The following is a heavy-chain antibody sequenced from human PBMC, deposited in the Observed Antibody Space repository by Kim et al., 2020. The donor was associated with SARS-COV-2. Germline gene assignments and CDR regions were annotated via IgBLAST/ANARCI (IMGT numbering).Heavy chain of an antibody. Sequence: GGSLRLSCAASGFTFSSYAMHWVRQAPGKGLEWVAVISYDGGNKYYADSVKGRFTISRDNSKNTLYLQMNSLRAEDTAVYYCARDAAAGTLDYWGQGTLVTVSS. D-gene: IGHD6-13*01. CDR1: GFTFSSYA. J-gene: IGHJ4*02. V-gene: IGHV3-30-3*01. CDR2: ISYDGGNK. CDR3: ARDAAAGTLDY.